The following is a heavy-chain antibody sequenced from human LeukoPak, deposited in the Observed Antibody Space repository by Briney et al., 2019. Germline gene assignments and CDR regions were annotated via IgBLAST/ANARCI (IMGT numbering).Heavy chain of an antibody. J-gene: IGHJ5*02. CDR1: GFIVSSNY. CDR2: IYSGGNT. V-gene: IGHV3-53*01. D-gene: IGHD2-2*01. Sequence: GGSLRLSCAASGFIVSSNYINWVRQAPGKGLEWVSVIYSGGNTYYADSVKGRFTISRDNSKNTLYLQMNSLRGEDTAVYFCARVRRVGYCSSTSCGLNWFDPWGQGTLVTVSS. CDR3: ARVRRVGYCSSTSCGLNWFDP.